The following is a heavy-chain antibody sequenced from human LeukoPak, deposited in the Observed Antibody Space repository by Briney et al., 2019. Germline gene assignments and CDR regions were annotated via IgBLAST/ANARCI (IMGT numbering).Heavy chain of an antibody. D-gene: IGHD3-10*01. CDR1: GFTFSSYS. Sequence: GGSLRLSCAASGFTFSSYSMNWLRQAPGKGLEWVSSISSSSSYIYYADSVKGRFTISRDNAKNSLYLQMNSLRAEDTAVYYCAREMPRYYYGSGSYALDAFDIWGQGTMVTVSS. V-gene: IGHV3-21*01. CDR3: AREMPRYYYGSGSYALDAFDI. CDR2: ISSSSSYI. J-gene: IGHJ3*02.